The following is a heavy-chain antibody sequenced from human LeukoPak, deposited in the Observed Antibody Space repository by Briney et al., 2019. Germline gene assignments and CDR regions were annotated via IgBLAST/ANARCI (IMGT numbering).Heavy chain of an antibody. CDR2: INWNGGST. V-gene: IGHV3-20*04. CDR1: GFTFDDYG. J-gene: IGHJ4*02. Sequence: GGSLRLSCAASGFTFDDYGMSWVRQAPGKGLEWVSGINWNGGSTGYADSVKGRFTISRDNAKNSLYLQMNSLRAEGTALYYCARELGDGYILFYFDYWGQGTLVTVSS. D-gene: IGHD5-24*01. CDR3: ARELGDGYILFYFDY.